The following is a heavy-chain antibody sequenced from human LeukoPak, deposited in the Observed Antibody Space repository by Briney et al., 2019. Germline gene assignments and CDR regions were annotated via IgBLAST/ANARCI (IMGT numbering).Heavy chain of an antibody. CDR1: GYSFTSYW. J-gene: IGHJ6*04. CDR2: IYPGDSDT. V-gene: IGHV5-51*01. CDR3: ARTTMVRGVIDGMDV. D-gene: IGHD3-10*01. Sequence: GESLKISCKGSGYSFTSYWISWVRQMPGKGLEWMGIIYPGDSDTRYSPSFQGQVTISADKSISTAYLQWSSLKASDTAMYYCARTTMVRGVIDGMDVWGKGTTVTVSS.